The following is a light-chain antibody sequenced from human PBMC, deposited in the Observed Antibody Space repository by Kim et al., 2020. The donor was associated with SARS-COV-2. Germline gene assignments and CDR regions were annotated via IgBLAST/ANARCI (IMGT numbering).Light chain of an antibody. CDR1: QSIKSY. Sequence: IQMTQSPSSLSASVGDRVTITCRASQSIKSYLNWYQQRPGKAPKALIYAASTLHSGVPSRFSGSGSGTDFTFTISSLQPEDCGTYYCQQTFRIPYSFGQGTKLEI. V-gene: IGKV1-39*01. CDR3: QQTFRIPYS. CDR2: AAS. J-gene: IGKJ2*03.